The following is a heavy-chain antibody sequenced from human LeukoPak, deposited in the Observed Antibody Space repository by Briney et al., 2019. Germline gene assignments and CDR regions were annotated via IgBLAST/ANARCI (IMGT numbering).Heavy chain of an antibody. CDR2: ISNGGSP. J-gene: IGHJ4*02. V-gene: IGHV4-59*01. Sequence: SETLSLTCTVSGDSINTYYWSWIRQSPEKGLEWIGFISNGGSPTYSPSLKSRVTISVDTSNNQFSLKLTSVTAADTAVYYCAKGAGWYNFWGQGALVTVSS. CDR3: AKGAGWYNF. D-gene: IGHD6-19*01. CDR1: GDSINTYY.